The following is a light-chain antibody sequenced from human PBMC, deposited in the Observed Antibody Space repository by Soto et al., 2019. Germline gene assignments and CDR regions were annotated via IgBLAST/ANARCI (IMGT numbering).Light chain of an antibody. CDR3: QQRSNWPVT. J-gene: IGKJ5*01. Sequence: EIVMTQSPATLSVSPGERVSLSCRASQSVGSYLAWYQQKPGQPPRLLIYDASNRATGIPARFSGSGSGTDFTLTISSLEPEDFAVYYCQQRSNWPVTFGQGTRLEIK. CDR2: DAS. CDR1: QSVGSY. V-gene: IGKV3-11*01.